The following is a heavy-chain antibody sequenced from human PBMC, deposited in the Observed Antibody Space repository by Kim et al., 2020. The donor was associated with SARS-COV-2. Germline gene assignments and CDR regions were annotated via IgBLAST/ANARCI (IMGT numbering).Heavy chain of an antibody. CDR2: SDYSGST. V-gene: IGHV4-59*01. Sequence: SETLSLTCTVSGGSISSYYWSWIRQPQRKGLEGIGYSDYSGSTNYNPSPKSRVTISVATSKNQFSLKLSSVTVADTAVDYCARGLEYWVLGTLATVS. D-gene: IGHD3-3*01. CDR1: GGSISSYY. CDR3: ARGLEY. J-gene: IGHJ4*02.